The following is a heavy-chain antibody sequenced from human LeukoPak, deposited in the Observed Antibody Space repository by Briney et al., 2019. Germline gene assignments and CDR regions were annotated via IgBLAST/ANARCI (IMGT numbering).Heavy chain of an antibody. J-gene: IGHJ3*02. V-gene: IGHV4-34*01. Sequence: PSETLSLSCAVYGGSFSGYYWSWIRQPPGKGLGWVGEIKHSGSTNYSPTLKSRVTISVDTSKNQFSLKLSSVTAADTAVYYCARGAVEGYSYGKIGNVFDIWGQGTMVTVSS. D-gene: IGHD5-18*01. CDR2: IKHSGST. CDR1: GGSFSGYY. CDR3: ARGAVEGYSYGKIGNVFDI.